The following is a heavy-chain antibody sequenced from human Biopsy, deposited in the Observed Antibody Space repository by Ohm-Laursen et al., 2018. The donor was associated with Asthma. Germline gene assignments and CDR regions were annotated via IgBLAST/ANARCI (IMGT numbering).Heavy chain of an antibody. CDR1: GFTFGDYW. V-gene: IGHV3-7*01. D-gene: IGHD3-3*02. CDR3: ARTFHFWSPYHAEHYQL. Sequence: SLRLSCAASGFTFGDYWMSWVRQVPGQGLEWVANIKHDGSEKNHVDSLKGRFTISRDNAKNSLYLQMNSFRAEDTAVYYCARTFHFWSPYHAEHYQLWGQGTLVTVSS. J-gene: IGHJ1*01. CDR2: IKHDGSEK.